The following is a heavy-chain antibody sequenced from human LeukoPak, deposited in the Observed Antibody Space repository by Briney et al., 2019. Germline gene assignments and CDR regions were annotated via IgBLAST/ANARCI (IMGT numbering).Heavy chain of an antibody. CDR2: IIPIFGTA. D-gene: IGHD1-26*01. Sequence: VASVKVSCKASGGTFSGYAISWVRQAPGQGLEWMGGIIPIFGTANYAQKFQGRVTITTDESTSTAYMELSSLRSEDTAVYYCARPGIVGADDAFDIWGQGTMVTVSS. J-gene: IGHJ3*02. CDR1: GGTFSGYA. V-gene: IGHV1-69*05. CDR3: ARPGIVGADDAFDI.